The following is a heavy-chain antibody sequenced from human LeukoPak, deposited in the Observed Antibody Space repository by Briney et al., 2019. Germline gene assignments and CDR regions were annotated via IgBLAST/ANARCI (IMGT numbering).Heavy chain of an antibody. Sequence: ASVKVSCKAPGYTFTGYYMHWVRQAPGQGLEWMGRINPNSGGTNYAQKFQGRVTMTRDTSISTACMELSRLRSDDTAVYYCARDFGVADHDAFDIWGQGTMVTVSS. CDR3: ARDFGVADHDAFDI. D-gene: IGHD3-3*01. V-gene: IGHV1-2*06. CDR1: GYTFTGYY. J-gene: IGHJ3*02. CDR2: INPNSGGT.